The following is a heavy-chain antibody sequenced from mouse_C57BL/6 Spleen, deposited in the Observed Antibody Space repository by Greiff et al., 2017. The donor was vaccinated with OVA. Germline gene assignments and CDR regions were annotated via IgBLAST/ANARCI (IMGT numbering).Heavy chain of an antibody. CDR1: GYSITSGYY. CDR2: ISYDGSN. Sequence: EVKLMESGPGLVKPSQSLSLTCSVTGYSITSGYYWNWIRQFPGNKLEWMGYISYDGSNNYNPSLKNRISITRDTSKNQFFLKVNSVTTEDTATYYCARGDYYDWYFDVWGTGTTVTVSS. V-gene: IGHV3-6*01. CDR3: ARGDYYDWYFDV. D-gene: IGHD1-1*01. J-gene: IGHJ1*03.